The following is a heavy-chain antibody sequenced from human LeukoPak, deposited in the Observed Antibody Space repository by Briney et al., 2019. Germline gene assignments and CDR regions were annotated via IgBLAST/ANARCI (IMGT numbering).Heavy chain of an antibody. D-gene: IGHD3-10*01. Sequence: ASVKVSCKVSGYTLTELSMHWVRQAPGKGLEWMGGFDPEDGETIYAQKFQGRVTMTEDTSTDTAYMELSSLRSEDTAVYYCARGPYYYGSGGYYGMDVWGQGTTVTVSS. V-gene: IGHV1-24*01. J-gene: IGHJ6*02. CDR3: ARGPYYYGSGGYYGMDV. CDR1: GYTLTELS. CDR2: FDPEDGET.